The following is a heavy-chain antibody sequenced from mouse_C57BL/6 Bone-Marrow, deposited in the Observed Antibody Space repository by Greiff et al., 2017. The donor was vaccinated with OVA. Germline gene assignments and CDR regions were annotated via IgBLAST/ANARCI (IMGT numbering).Heavy chain of an antibody. V-gene: IGHV5-9-1*02. D-gene: IGHD1-1*01. CDR1: GFTFSSYA. J-gene: IGHJ4*01. CDR2: ISSGGDYI. Sequence: EVKLMESREGLVKPGGSLKLSCAASGFTFSSYAMSWVRQTPEKRREWVAYISSGGDYIYYADTVKGRFTISRDNARDTLYLQMSSLKSEETALYYCTGILDAMDYWGLGTSVTGSS. CDR3: TGILDAMDY.